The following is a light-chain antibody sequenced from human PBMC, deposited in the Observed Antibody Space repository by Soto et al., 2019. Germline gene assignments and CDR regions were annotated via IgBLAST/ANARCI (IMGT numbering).Light chain of an antibody. CDR2: DAS. CDR1: QSISSW. CDR3: QQGASFPRT. J-gene: IGKJ4*01. V-gene: IGKV1-5*01. Sequence: DIQMTQSPSTLSASVGDRVTITCRASQSISSWLAWYQQKPGKAPKLLIYDASSLESGVPSRFSGSGSGTEFTLTIRSLQPEDFATYYCQQGASFPRTFGGGTKVDIK.